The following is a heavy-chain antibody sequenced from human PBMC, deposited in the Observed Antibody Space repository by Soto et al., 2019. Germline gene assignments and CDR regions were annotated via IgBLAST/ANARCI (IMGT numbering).Heavy chain of an antibody. CDR3: ARRWGEGRVDY. CDR2: IYHSGNT. V-gene: IGHV4-4*02. D-gene: IGHD3-16*01. CDR1: GGSISSSNW. J-gene: IGHJ4*02. Sequence: QVQLQESGPGLVKPSGTLSLTCAVSGGSISSSNWWSWVRQPPGKGLEWNGEIYHSGNTNYNPSLKRRVTMAVDKSRNQFSLKLSSVTAADTAVYYCARRWGEGRVDYWGQGTLVTVSS.